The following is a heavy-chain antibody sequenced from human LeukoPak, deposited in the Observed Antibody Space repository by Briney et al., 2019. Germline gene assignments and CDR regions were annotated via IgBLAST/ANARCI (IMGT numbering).Heavy chain of an antibody. CDR1: GGSISSSSYY. Sequence: PSETLSLTCTVSGGSISSSSYYWGWIRQPPGKGLEWIGSIYYSGSTYYNPSLKSRVTISVDTSKNQFSLKLSSVTAADTAVYYCARHYASVRYFGDAFDIWGQGTMVTVSS. V-gene: IGHV4-39*01. CDR3: ARHYASVRYFGDAFDI. J-gene: IGHJ3*02. CDR2: IYYSGST. D-gene: IGHD3-9*01.